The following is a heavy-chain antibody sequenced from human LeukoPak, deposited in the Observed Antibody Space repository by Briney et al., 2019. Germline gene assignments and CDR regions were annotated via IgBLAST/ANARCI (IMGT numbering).Heavy chain of an antibody. CDR3: AKHLHLWASFDS. J-gene: IGHJ4*02. CDR2: INERGSST. V-gene: IGHV3-74*01. D-gene: IGHD5-18*01. Sequence: PGGSLRLSCAASGFTLSNSWLHWVRQAPGKGLVWVSRINERGSSTSYADSVKGRFTISRDNPRNTLYLHMTSLRAEDTAIYYCAKHLHLWASFDSWGQGTLVTVSS. CDR1: GFTLSNSW.